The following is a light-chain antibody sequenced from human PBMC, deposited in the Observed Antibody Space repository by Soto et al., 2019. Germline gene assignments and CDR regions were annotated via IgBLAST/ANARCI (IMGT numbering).Light chain of an antibody. CDR1: QSVSSK. CDR3: QQYNNWPPWT. J-gene: IGKJ1*01. CDR2: GAS. V-gene: IGKV3-15*01. Sequence: IVMTQSPATMSVSPGERATLSCGASQSVSSKLAWYQQKPGQAPRLLIYGASTRATGIPARFSGIGSGTEFTLTISSLQSQDFAVYYCQQYNNWPPWTFGQGTKVDIK.